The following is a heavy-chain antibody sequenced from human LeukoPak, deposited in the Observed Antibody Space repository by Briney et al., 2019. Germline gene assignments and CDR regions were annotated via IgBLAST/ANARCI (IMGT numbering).Heavy chain of an antibody. CDR3: MTSGSAADIQD. CDR1: GFTFSGHW. D-gene: IGHD6-25*01. J-gene: IGHJ4*02. CDR2: INPAGSDT. V-gene: IGHV3-7*03. Sequence: GGSLRLSCEASGFTFSGHWMGWVRQAPGKGLQWVANINPAGSDTYYVDSVKGRFTISRDNAKKSTFLQMNSLRVEETALYYCMTSGSAADIQDWGQGTLVTVSS.